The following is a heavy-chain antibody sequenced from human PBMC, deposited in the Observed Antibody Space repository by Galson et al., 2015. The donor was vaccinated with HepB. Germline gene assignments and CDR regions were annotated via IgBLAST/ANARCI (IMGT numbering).Heavy chain of an antibody. J-gene: IGHJ6*03. Sequence: ETLSLTCTVSGGSISSYYWSWIRQPPGKGLEWIGYIYYSGSTNYNPSLKSRVTISVDTSKNQFSLKLSSVTAADTAVYYCASGGGGRFLEWLFGGGYYYYYMDVWGKGTTVTVSS. CDR3: ASGGGGRFLEWLFGGGYYYYYMDV. D-gene: IGHD3-3*01. CDR1: GGSISSYY. CDR2: IYYSGST. V-gene: IGHV4-59*01.